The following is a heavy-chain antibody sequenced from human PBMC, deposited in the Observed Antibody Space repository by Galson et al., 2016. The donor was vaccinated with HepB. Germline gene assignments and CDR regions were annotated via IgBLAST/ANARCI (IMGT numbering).Heavy chain of an antibody. D-gene: IGHD2-15*01. V-gene: IGHV3-33*08. J-gene: IGHJ6*02. CDR1: GLIISTYY. CDR2: IWYDGRNK. Sequence: SLRLSCAVSGLIISTYYMSWVRQAPGSGLEWVALIWYDGRNKHYADSVKGRFTISRDNSKNTLYLQMNSLTAEDTAVYYCARFGGSLGMDVWGQATTVTVSS. CDR3: ARFGGSLGMDV.